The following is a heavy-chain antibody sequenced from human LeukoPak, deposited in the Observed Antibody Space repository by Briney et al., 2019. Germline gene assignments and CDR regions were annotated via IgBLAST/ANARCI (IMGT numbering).Heavy chain of an antibody. CDR3: AGDVIYCSSTSCYRHYYYMDV. CDR2: IIPIFDTT. V-gene: IGHV1-69*06. J-gene: IGHJ6*03. CDR1: GGTFGSYA. Sequence: ASVKVSCKASGGTFGSYAISWVRQAPGQGLEWMGGIIPIFDTTNYAQKFQGRVTITADKSTSTVYMELSSLRSEDTAVYYCAGDVIYCSSTSCYRHYYYMDVWGKGTTVTVSS. D-gene: IGHD2-2*02.